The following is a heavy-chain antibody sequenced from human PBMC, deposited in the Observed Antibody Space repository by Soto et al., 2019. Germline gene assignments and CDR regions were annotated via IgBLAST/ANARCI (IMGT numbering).Heavy chain of an antibody. V-gene: IGHV1-3*01. D-gene: IGHD3-22*01. J-gene: IGHJ6*02. Sequence: GASVKVSCKASGYTFTSYAMHWVRQAPGQRLEWMGWINAGNGNTKYSQKFQGRVTITRDTSASTAYMELSSLRSEDMAVYYCAREPIITMIVVVITASSPYYGMDVWGQGTTVTVS. CDR1: GYTFTSYA. CDR3: AREPIITMIVVVITASSPYYGMDV. CDR2: INAGNGNT.